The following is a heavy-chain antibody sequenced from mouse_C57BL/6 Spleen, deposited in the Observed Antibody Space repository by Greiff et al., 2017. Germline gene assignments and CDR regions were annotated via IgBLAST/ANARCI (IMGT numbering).Heavy chain of an antibody. D-gene: IGHD2-4*01. CDR2: IFPGSGST. CDR3: ACDCDYDCFAY. Sequence: VKLVESGAELMKPGASVKLSCKATGYTFTGYWIAWVKQRPGHGLEWIGEIFPGSGSTYYNEKFKCKATFTADTSSNTTYMHLSSLTTEDSAISYCACDCDYDCFAYWGQGTLVTVSA. J-gene: IGHJ3*01. V-gene: IGHV1-9*01. CDR1: GYTFTGYW.